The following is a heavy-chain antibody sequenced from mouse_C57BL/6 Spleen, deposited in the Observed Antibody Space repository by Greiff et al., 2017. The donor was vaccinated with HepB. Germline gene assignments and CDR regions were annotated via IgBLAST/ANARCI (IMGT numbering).Heavy chain of an antibody. D-gene: IGHD2-1*01. CDR2: IDPSDSYT. Sequence: QVQLQQPGAELVMPGASVKLSCKASGYTFTSYWMHWVKQRPGQGLEWIGEIDPSDSYTNYNQKFKGKSTFTVDKSSSTAYMQLSSLTSDDSAVYYCARAGNYGFAYWGQGTLVTVSA. CDR3: ARAGNYGFAY. V-gene: IGHV1-69*01. CDR1: GYTFTSYW. J-gene: IGHJ3*01.